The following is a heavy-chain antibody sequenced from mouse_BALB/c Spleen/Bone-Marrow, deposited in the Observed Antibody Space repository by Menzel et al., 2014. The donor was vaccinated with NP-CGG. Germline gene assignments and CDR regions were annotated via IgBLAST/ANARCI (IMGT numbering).Heavy chain of an antibody. CDR1: GFNIKDTY. Sequence: EVHLQQSGAELVKPGASVKLSCTASGFNIKDTYMHWVKQRPEQGLEWIGRIDPANGNTKYDPKFQGKATITADTSSNTAYLQLSSLTSEDTAVYYCARWEYYAMDYWGRGTSVTVSS. V-gene: IGHV14-3*02. D-gene: IGHD4-1*01. J-gene: IGHJ4*01. CDR2: IDPANGNT. CDR3: ARWEYYAMDY.